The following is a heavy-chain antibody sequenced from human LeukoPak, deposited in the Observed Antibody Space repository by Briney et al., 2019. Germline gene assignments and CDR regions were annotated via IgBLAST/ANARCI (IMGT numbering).Heavy chain of an antibody. CDR2: IYYSGST. Sequence: SETLSLTCTVSGGSISIYYWSWIRQPPGKGLEWIGYIYYSGSTYYNPSLKSRVTISVDRSKNQFSLKLSSVTAADTAVYYCARTNSDPYFDYWGQGTLVTVSS. D-gene: IGHD3-10*01. CDR3: ARTNSDPYFDY. V-gene: IGHV4-59*12. J-gene: IGHJ4*02. CDR1: GGSISIYY.